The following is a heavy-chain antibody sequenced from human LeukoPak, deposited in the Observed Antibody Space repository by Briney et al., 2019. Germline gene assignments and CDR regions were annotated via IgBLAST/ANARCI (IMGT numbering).Heavy chain of an antibody. Sequence: GASVKVSCKASGYTFTSYGISWVRQAPGQGLEWMGWISAYNGNTNYAQKLQGRVTMTTDTSTSTAYMELRSLRSDDTAVYYCARAFAVLRFLEWLSPWGQGTLVTVSS. CDR2: ISAYNGNT. CDR3: ARAFAVLRFLEWLSP. J-gene: IGHJ5*02. CDR1: GYTFTSYG. D-gene: IGHD3-3*01. V-gene: IGHV1-18*01.